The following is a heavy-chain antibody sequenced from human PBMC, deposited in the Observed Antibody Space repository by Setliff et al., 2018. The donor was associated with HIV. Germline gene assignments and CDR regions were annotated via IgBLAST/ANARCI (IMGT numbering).Heavy chain of an antibody. Sequence: SETLSLTCTVSGASVSSDRYSWTWIRQPAGAKLEWIGRIYSGVTTEYNPSLKSRVTISLDTSKNQFSPRLTAVTAADTAVYYCARDPRYALAAIDYWGQGTLVTVSS. CDR1: GASVSSDRYS. CDR3: ARDPRYALAAIDY. V-gene: IGHV4-61*02. D-gene: IGHD6-13*01. CDR2: IYSGVTT. J-gene: IGHJ4*02.